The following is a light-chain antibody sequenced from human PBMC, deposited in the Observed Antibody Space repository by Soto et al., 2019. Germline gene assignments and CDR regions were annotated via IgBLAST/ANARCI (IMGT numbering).Light chain of an antibody. V-gene: IGLV1-47*02. CDR1: SSNIGSNY. Sequence: QSVLTQPPSASGTPGQRITISCSGGSSNIGSNYVYWYQHLPGAAPKLLIYSHNIRPSGVPDRFSGSTSGTSASLAISGLLSEDEADYHCAAWDDSLSGVVFGGGTKVTVL. CDR3: AAWDDSLSGVV. CDR2: SHN. J-gene: IGLJ2*01.